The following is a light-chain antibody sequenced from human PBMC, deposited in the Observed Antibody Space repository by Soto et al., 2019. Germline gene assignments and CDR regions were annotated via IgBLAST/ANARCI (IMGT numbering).Light chain of an antibody. J-gene: IGKJ3*01. CDR1: QSNSSY. CDR2: AAS. V-gene: IGKV1-39*01. Sequence: DIQMTQSPSSLSASVGDRVTITCRASQSNSSYLNWYQQKPGKAPKLLIYAASSLQSGVPSRFSGSGSGTDFTLTISSLQPEDFATYYCQQSYSTKVTFGPGTKVDIK. CDR3: QQSYSTKVT.